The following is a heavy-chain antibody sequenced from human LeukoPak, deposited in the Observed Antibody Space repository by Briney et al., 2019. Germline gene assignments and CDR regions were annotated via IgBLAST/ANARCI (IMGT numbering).Heavy chain of an antibody. CDR1: GFTFSSYN. CDR2: ISSNSRST. J-gene: IGHJ4*02. D-gene: IGHD7-27*01. CDR3: ARDVNWGNFDY. V-gene: IGHV3-48*04. Sequence: AGGSLRLSCTASGFTFSSYNLNWVRQAPGKGLEWVSWISSNSRSTYYADSVKGRFTISRDNAKNSVDLQMNSLRAEDTAVYYCARDVNWGNFDYWGQGTLVTVSS.